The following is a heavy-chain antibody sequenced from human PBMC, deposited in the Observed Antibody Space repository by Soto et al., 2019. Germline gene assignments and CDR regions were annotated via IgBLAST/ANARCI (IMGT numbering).Heavy chain of an antibody. J-gene: IGHJ4*02. CDR1: GYTFTGYY. CDR2: INPNSGGT. CDR3: ARDLEYSYGYYDY. D-gene: IGHD5-18*01. V-gene: IGHV1-2*02. Sequence: ASVKVSCKASGYTFTGYYMHWVRQAPGQGLEWMGWINPNSGGTNYAQKFQGRVTMTRDTSISTAYMELSRLRSDDTAVYYCARDLEYSYGYYDYRGQVTLVTVSS.